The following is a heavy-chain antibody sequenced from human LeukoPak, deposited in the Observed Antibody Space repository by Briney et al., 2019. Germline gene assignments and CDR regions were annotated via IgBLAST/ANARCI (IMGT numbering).Heavy chain of an antibody. D-gene: IGHD2-2*01. CDR1: GFTFSSYS. J-gene: IGHJ4*02. Sequence: GGSLRLSCAASGFTFSSYSMNWVRQAPGKGLEWVSSISSSSSYIYYADSVKGRFTIPRDNAKNSLYLQMNSLRAEDTAVYYCARAYCSSTSCYLYLGYWGQGTLVTVSS. V-gene: IGHV3-21*01. CDR3: ARAYCSSTSCYLYLGY. CDR2: ISSSSSYI.